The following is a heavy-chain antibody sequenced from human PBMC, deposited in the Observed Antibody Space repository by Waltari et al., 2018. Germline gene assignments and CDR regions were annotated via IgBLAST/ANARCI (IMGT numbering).Heavy chain of an antibody. CDR3: SRQVLGYCTSAACRRLES. J-gene: IGHJ4*02. Sequence: QVQLLESGPGLVKSSETLSLTCDVSGYAVNSGFYWGWIRQAPGEGLEWVATVYHDGRTFYNPPLKSRLSVSMDTSKNQISLTLKSVTAADTAVYYCSRQVLGYCTSAACRRLESWGQGTLVTVSS. V-gene: IGHV4-38-2*01. D-gene: IGHD2-2*03. CDR2: VYHDGRT. CDR1: GYAVNSGFY.